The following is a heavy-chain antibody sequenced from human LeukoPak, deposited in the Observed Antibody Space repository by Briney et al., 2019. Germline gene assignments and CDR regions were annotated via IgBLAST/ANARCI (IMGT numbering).Heavy chain of an antibody. CDR2: IKSKTDGGTT. V-gene: IGHV3-15*01. Sequence: TGGSLRLSCAASGFTFSNAWMSWVRQAPGKGLEWVGRIKSKTDGGTTDYAAPVKGRFTISRDDSKNTLYLQMNSLKTEDTAVYYCTTDIVVVPAAPFDPWGQGTLVTVSS. D-gene: IGHD2-2*01. CDR1: GFTFSNAW. CDR3: TTDIVVVPAAPFDP. J-gene: IGHJ5*02.